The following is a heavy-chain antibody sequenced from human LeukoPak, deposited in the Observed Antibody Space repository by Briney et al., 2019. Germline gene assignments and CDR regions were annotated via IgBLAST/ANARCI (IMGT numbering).Heavy chain of an antibody. CDR2: MNPNSGNT. CDR3: ARGAPDFWSVYYMDV. J-gene: IGHJ6*03. CDR1: GGTFSLYA. D-gene: IGHD3-3*01. Sequence: GASVKVSCKASGGTFSLYAIGWVRQATGQGLEWMGWMNPNSGNTGYAQKFQGRVTITRNTSISTAYMELSSLRSEDTAVYYCARGAPDFWSVYYMDVWGKGTTVTVSS. V-gene: IGHV1-8*03.